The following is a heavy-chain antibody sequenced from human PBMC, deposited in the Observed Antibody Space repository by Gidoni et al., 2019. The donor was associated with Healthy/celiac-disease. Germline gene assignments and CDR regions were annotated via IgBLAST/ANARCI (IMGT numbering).Heavy chain of an antibody. CDR2: ISWNSGSI. D-gene: IGHD1-26*01. CDR3: AKESMGAGATGYYGMDV. V-gene: IGHV3-9*01. Sequence: EVQLVESGGGLVQPGRSLQLSCAAYGFTFDDSAMHWVRQAPGQGLEWVSGISWNSGSIGYADSVKGRFTISRDNAKNSLYLQMNSLRAEDTALYYCAKESMGAGATGYYGMDVWGQGTTVTVSS. CDR1: GFTFDDSA. J-gene: IGHJ6*02.